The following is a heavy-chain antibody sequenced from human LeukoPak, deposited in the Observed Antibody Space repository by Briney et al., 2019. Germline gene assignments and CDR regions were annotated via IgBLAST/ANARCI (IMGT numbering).Heavy chain of an antibody. CDR2: INPSGGST. D-gene: IGHD2-2*01. Sequence: GASVKVSCKASGYTFTSYYMHWVRQAPGQGLEWMGIINPSGGSTSYAQKFQGRVTMTRYTSTSTVYMELSSLRSEDTAVYYCARARYCSSTSCSARFDYWGQGTLVTVSS. V-gene: IGHV1-46*01. J-gene: IGHJ4*02. CDR3: ARARYCSSTSCSARFDY. CDR1: GYTFTSYY.